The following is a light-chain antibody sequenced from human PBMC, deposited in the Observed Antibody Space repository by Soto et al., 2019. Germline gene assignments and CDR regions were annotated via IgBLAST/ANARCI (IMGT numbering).Light chain of an antibody. CDR1: SSDVGAYNY. CDR2: DVS. Sequence: QSALTQPASMSGSPGQSITISCTGSSSDVGAYNYDSWYQQYRPGEAPKLIIYDVSHRPAGVSTRFSGSKSGNTASLTISGLQTEDEVDYYCSSYTRAATYVFGTGTKLTVL. CDR3: SSYTRAATYV. J-gene: IGLJ1*01. V-gene: IGLV2-14*03.